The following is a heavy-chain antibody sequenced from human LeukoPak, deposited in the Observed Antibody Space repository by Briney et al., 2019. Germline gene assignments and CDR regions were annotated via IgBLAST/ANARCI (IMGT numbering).Heavy chain of an antibody. D-gene: IGHD5-12*01. Sequence: GGSLRLSCAASGFTFSSYEMNWVRQAPGKGLEWVSYISGSGSTIYYADSVRGRFTISRDNSKNTLYLQMNSLTAEDTAVYYCARDTNSGYELDYWGQGTLVTVSS. CDR1: GFTFSSYE. J-gene: IGHJ4*02. CDR3: ARDTNSGYELDY. V-gene: IGHV3-48*03. CDR2: ISGSGSTI.